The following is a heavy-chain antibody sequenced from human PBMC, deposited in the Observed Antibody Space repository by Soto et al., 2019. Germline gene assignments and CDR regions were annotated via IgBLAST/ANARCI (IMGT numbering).Heavy chain of an antibody. Sequence: PGESLRSSCKGSGYSFTSYWIGWVRHMPGKGLEWMGIIYPGDSDTRYSPSFQGQVTISADKSISTAYLQWSSLKASDTAMYYCARESGYSYGYYYYGMDVWGQGTTVTVSS. J-gene: IGHJ6*02. CDR1: GYSFTSYW. CDR2: IYPGDSDT. D-gene: IGHD5-18*01. V-gene: IGHV5-51*01. CDR3: ARESGYSYGYYYYGMDV.